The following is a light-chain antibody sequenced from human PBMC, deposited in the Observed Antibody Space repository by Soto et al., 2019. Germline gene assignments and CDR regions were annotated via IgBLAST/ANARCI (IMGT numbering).Light chain of an antibody. CDR3: QQRSNWPLFT. J-gene: IGKJ3*01. V-gene: IGKV3-11*01. CDR1: QSVSSY. CDR2: DAS. Sequence: EIVLTQSPATLSLSPGERATLSCRASQSVSSYLAWYQQKPGQAPRLLIYDASTRATGIPARFSGSVSGTDFTLTISSLEPEDFAVYYCQQRSNWPLFTFGPGTKVDIK.